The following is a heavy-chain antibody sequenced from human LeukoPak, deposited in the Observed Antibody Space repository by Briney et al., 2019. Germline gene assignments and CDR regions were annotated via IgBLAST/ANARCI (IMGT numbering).Heavy chain of an antibody. CDR1: GGSFSGYC. Sequence: SETLSLTCAVYGGSFSGYCWSWIRQPPGKGLEWIGEINHSGSTNYNPSLKSRVTISVDTSKNQFSLKLSSVTAADTAVYYCARNVLRFLEWLLSVEYYFDYWGQGTLVTVSS. J-gene: IGHJ4*02. V-gene: IGHV4-34*01. CDR2: INHSGST. CDR3: ARNVLRFLEWLLSVEYYFDY. D-gene: IGHD3-3*01.